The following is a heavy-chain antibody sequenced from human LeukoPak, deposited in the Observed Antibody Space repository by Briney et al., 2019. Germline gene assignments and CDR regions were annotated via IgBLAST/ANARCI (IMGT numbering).Heavy chain of an antibody. Sequence: PSETLSLTCTVSGGSLSSYYWSWIRQPPGKGLEWIGYIYYSGSTNYNSSLKSRVTISVDTSKNQFSLKLSSVTAADTALYYCVRHVRGWFGESHYYYGMDVWGQGTTVTVSS. CDR3: VRHVRGWFGESHYYYGMDV. V-gene: IGHV4-59*08. CDR1: GGSLSSYY. J-gene: IGHJ6*02. D-gene: IGHD3-10*01. CDR2: IYYSGST.